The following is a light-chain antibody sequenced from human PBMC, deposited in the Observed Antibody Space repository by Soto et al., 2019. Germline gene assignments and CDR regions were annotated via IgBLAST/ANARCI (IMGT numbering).Light chain of an antibody. CDR1: QGISNY. CDR3: QQYGSSPPSVT. V-gene: IGKV1-27*01. Sequence: DIQMAQSPSSLPASVGDRVTITCRASQGISNYLAWYQQKPGKVPKLLIYAASTLQSGVPSRFSGSGSGTDFTLTISRLEPEDFAVYYCQQYGSSPPSVTFGQGTRLEI. CDR2: AAS. J-gene: IGKJ5*01.